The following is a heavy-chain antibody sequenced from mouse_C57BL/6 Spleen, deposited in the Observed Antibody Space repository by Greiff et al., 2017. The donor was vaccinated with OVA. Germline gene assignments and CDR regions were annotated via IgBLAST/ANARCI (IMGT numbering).Heavy chain of an antibody. J-gene: IGHJ2*01. V-gene: IGHV1-69*01. CDR1: GYTFTSYW. Sequence: QVQLQQPGAELVMPGASVKLSCKASGYTFTSYWMHWVKQRPGQGLEWIGEIDPSDSYTNYNQKFKGKSTLTVDKSSSTAYIQLSSLTSEDSAVYYCARSGSNYPFDYWGQGTTLTVSS. D-gene: IGHD2-5*01. CDR2: IDPSDSYT. CDR3: ARSGSNYPFDY.